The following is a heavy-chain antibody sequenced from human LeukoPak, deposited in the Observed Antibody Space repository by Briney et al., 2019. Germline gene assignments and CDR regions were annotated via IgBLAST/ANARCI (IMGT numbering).Heavy chain of an antibody. V-gene: IGHV4-59*01. CDR2: IYYSGST. Sequence: SETLSLTCTVSGGSISSYYWSWIRQPPGKGLEWIGYIYYSGSTNYKPSLKSRVTISVDTSKNQFSLKLSSVTAADTAVYYCATLSRQYSYGYYYYMDVWGKGTTVTVSS. J-gene: IGHJ6*03. CDR1: GGSISSYY. CDR3: ATLSRQYSYGYYYYMDV. D-gene: IGHD5-18*01.